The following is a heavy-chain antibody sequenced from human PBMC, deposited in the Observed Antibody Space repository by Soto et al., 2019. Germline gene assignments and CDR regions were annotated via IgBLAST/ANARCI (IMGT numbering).Heavy chain of an antibody. CDR3: ARAIYGDYVFDYYYGMDV. D-gene: IGHD4-17*01. V-gene: IGHV3-33*01. J-gene: IGHJ6*02. CDR2: IWYDGSNK. Sequence: GGSLRLSCAASGFTFSSYGMHWVRQAPGKGLEWVAVIWYDGSNKYYADSVKGRFTISRDNSKNTLYLQMNSLRAEDTAVYYCARAIYGDYVFDYYYGMDVWGQGTTVTVSS. CDR1: GFTFSSYG.